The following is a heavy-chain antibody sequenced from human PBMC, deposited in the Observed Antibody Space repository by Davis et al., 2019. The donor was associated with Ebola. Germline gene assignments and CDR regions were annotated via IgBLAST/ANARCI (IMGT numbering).Heavy chain of an antibody. V-gene: IGHV3-11*01. J-gene: IGHJ4*02. CDR2: IKSGSSTI. Sequence: GESLKISCTASGFTFGDYAMSWFRQAPGKGLEWVSYIKSGSSTIYYADSVKGRFTISRDKAKNSLYLQMNSLRAEDTAVYYCARVNGDYLGAIDYWGQGTLVTVSS. CDR1: GFTFGDYA. D-gene: IGHD4-17*01. CDR3: ARVNGDYLGAIDY.